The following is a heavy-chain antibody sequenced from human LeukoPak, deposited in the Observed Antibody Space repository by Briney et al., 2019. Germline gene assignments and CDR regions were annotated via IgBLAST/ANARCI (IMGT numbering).Heavy chain of an antibody. CDR2: ISFGGDNT. Sequence: GGSLRLSCAASGFTFRDSAMSWVRQAPGKGLEWVSLISFGGDNTYYTDSVKGRFTISRDNSKDTLYLQMNSLRAEDTAIYYCARDIELSTWGLGTMVTVSS. V-gene: IGHV3-23*01. CDR3: ARDIELST. CDR1: GFTFRDSA. D-gene: IGHD3-16*02. J-gene: IGHJ3*01.